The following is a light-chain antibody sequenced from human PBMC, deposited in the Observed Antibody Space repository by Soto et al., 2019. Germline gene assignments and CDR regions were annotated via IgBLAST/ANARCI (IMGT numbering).Light chain of an antibody. J-gene: IGKJ1*01. Sequence: EIVLTQSPGTLSLSPGERATLSCRASQSVSSSYLAWYQQKPGQAPRLLIYGASSRATCIPDRFSGSGSGTDFTLTISRLEPEDFAVYYCQQYGSAPMFGQGTKVEIK. CDR1: QSVSSSY. V-gene: IGKV3-20*01. CDR2: GAS. CDR3: QQYGSAPM.